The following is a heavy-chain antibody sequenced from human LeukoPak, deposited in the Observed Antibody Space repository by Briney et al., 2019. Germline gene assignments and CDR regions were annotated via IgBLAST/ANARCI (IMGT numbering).Heavy chain of an antibody. V-gene: IGHV3-7*01. J-gene: IGHJ6*02. CDR2: IKQDGSEK. D-gene: IGHD2-2*02. CDR1: GFTFSSYW. CDR3: ARSAAIGNKNYYYYYGMDV. Sequence: GGSLRLSCAAPGFTFSSYWMSWVRQAPGKGLEWVANIKQDGSEKYYVDSVKGRFTISRDNAKNSLYLQMNSLRAEDTAVYYCARSAAIGNKNYYYYYGMDVWGQGTTVTVSS.